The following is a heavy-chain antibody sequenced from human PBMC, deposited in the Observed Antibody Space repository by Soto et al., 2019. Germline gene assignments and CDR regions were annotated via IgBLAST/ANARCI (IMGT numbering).Heavy chain of an antibody. J-gene: IGHJ4*02. D-gene: IGHD3-10*01. CDR2: IYPGDSDT. V-gene: IGHV5-51*07. CDR1: GYSFTSYW. CDR3: ARLAFYGSGSYAVGY. Sequence: GESLKISCQGSGYSFTSYWIGWVHQMPGKGLEWMGIIYPGDSDTRYSPSFQGQVTISADKSISTAYLQWSSLKASDTAMYYCARLAFYGSGSYAVGYWGQGTLVTVSS.